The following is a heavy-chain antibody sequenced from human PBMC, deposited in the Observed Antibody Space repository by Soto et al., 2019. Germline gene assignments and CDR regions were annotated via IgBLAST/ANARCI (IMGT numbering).Heavy chain of an antibody. Sequence: ASVKVSCKAPGYTFTSYYMHWVRQAPGQGLEWMGIINPSGGSTSYAQKFQGRVTMTRDTSTSTVYMELSSLRSEDTAVYYCARFSSSFIRFDYWGQGTLVTVSS. J-gene: IGHJ4*02. V-gene: IGHV1-46*01. CDR3: ARFSSSFIRFDY. CDR1: GYTFTSYY. D-gene: IGHD6-6*01. CDR2: INPSGGST.